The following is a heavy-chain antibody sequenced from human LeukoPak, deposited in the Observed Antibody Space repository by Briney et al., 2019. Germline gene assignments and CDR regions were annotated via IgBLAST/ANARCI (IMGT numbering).Heavy chain of an antibody. J-gene: IGHJ5*02. Sequence: SVKVSCKASGGNFSNYLISWVRQAPGQGLEWMGEIIPIFDAPTYAQKFQDRVKITTDGSSSTAYMELSGLRSEDTAMYYCARDYGGNSGWFDPWGQGTLVTVSS. CDR2: IIPIFDAP. CDR1: GGNFSNYL. V-gene: IGHV1-69*05. CDR3: ARDYGGNSGWFDP. D-gene: IGHD4-23*01.